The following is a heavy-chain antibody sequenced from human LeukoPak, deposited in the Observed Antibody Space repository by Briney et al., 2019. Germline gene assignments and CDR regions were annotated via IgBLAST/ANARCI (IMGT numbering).Heavy chain of an antibody. J-gene: IGHJ4*02. D-gene: IGHD6-19*01. CDR3: ARAGITSGWVQNMDY. CDR2: ISVYNGNT. Sequence: ASVKVSCKASGYXFTSYGINWVRQAPGQGLEWMGWISVYNGNTKHAQKLQGRVTMTTDTSTSTAYMELRSLRSDDTAVYYCARAGITSGWVQNMDYWGQGTLVTVSS. V-gene: IGHV1-18*01. CDR1: GYXFTSYG.